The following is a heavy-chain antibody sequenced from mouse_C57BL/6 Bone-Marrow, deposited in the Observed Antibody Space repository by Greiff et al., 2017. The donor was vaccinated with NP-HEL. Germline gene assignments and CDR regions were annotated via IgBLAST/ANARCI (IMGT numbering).Heavy chain of an antibody. CDR3: ARSDYYGSSYDWYFDV. Sequence: VQLQQSGAELVRPGTSVKVSCKASGYAFTNYLIEWVKQRPGQGLEWIGVINPGSGGTNYNEKFKGKATLTADKSSSTAYMQLSSLTSEDSAVYFCARSDYYGSSYDWYFDVWGTGTTVTVSS. CDR1: GYAFTNYL. V-gene: IGHV1-54*01. CDR2: INPGSGGT. J-gene: IGHJ1*03. D-gene: IGHD1-1*01.